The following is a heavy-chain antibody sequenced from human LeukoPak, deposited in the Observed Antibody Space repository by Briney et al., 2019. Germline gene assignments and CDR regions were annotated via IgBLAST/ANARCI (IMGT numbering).Heavy chain of an antibody. CDR3: ARGQWELPKLDY. CDR2: INHSGST. V-gene: IGHV4-34*01. D-gene: IGHD1-26*01. CDR1: GGSFSGYY. J-gene: IGHJ4*02. Sequence: PSETLSLTCAAYGGSFSGYYWSWIRQPPGKGLEWIGEINHSGSTNYNPSLKSRVTISVDTSKNQFSLKLSSVTAADTAVYYCARGQWELPKLDYWGQGTLVTVSS.